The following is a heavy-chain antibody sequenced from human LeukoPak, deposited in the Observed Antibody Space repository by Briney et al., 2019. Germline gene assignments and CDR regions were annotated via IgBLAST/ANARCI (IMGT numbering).Heavy chain of an antibody. CDR2: ISSSSSYI. CDR1: GFTFSSYS. D-gene: IGHD5-18*01. J-gene: IGHJ3*02. CDR3: ASYGLGGYSYGDAFDI. V-gene: IGHV3-21*04. Sequence: GGSLRLSCAASGFTFSSYSMNWVRQAPGKGLEWVSSISSSSSYIYYADSVKGRFTISRDNAKNSLYLQMNSLRAEDTAVYYCASYGLGGYSYGDAFDIWGQGTMVTVSS.